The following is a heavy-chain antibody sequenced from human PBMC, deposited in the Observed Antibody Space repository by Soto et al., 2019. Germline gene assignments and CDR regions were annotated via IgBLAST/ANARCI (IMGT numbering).Heavy chain of an antibody. CDR1: GYSFTSYW. V-gene: IGHV5-10-1*01. Sequence: PGESLKISCKGSGYSFTSYWISWVRQMPGKGLEWMGRIDPSDSYTNYSPSFQGHVTISADKSISTAYLQWSSLKASDTAMYYCARQGFTIFANNWFDPWGQGTLVTVSS. J-gene: IGHJ5*02. D-gene: IGHD3-3*01. CDR3: ARQGFTIFANNWFDP. CDR2: IDPSDSYT.